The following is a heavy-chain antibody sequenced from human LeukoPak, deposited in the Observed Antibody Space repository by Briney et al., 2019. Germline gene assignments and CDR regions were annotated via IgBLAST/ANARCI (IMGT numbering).Heavy chain of an antibody. V-gene: IGHV3-30*03. J-gene: IGHJ6*02. D-gene: IGHD3-16*02. Sequence: GGSLRLSCAASGFTFSSYGMHWVRQAPGKGLEWVAVISYDGSNKYYADSVKGRFTISRDNAKNSLYLQMNSLRAEDTAVHYCARDRRITFGGVIVLYYYYGMDVWGQGTTVTVSS. CDR2: ISYDGSNK. CDR3: ARDRRITFGGVIVLYYYYGMDV. CDR1: GFTFSSYG.